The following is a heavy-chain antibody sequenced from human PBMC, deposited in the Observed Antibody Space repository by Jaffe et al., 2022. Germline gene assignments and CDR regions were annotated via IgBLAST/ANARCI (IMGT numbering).Heavy chain of an antibody. CDR1: GYTFTSYA. D-gene: IGHD4-17*01. CDR2: INAGNGNT. J-gene: IGHJ1*01. Sequence: QVQLVQSGAEVKKPGASVKVSCKASGYTFTSYAMHWVRQAPGQRLEWMGWINAGNGNTKYSQKFQGRVTITRDTSASTAYMELSSLRSEDTAVYYCARVDIFDYGDYGDFQHWGQGTLVTVSS. CDR3: ARVDIFDYGDYGDFQH. V-gene: IGHV1-3*01.